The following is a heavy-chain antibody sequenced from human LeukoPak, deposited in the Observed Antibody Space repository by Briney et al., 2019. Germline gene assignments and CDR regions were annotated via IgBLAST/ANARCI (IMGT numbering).Heavy chain of an antibody. D-gene: IGHD3-10*01. Sequence: ASVKVSCKASGGTFSSYAISWVRQAPGQGLEWMGGIIPIFGTANYAQKFQGRVTITTDESTSTAYMELSSLRSEDTAVYYCATVLYGSGSYYLDYWGQGTLVTVSS. V-gene: IGHV1-69*05. CDR2: IIPIFGTA. CDR3: ATVLYGSGSYYLDY. CDR1: GGTFSSYA. J-gene: IGHJ4*02.